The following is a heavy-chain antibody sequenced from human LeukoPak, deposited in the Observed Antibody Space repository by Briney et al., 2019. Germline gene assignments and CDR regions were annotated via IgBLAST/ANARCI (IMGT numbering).Heavy chain of an antibody. J-gene: IGHJ4*02. D-gene: IGHD2-2*01. CDR2: IRSSGSTI. CDR3: ARGGAVGPNPYYSDY. Sequence: GGSLRLSCAASGFAFSSYSMNWVRQAPGKGLEWVSYIRSSGSTIYYADSVKGRFTISRDNAKNSLYLQMNSLRDEDTAVYYCARGGAVGPNPYYSDYWGQGTLVTVSS. V-gene: IGHV3-48*02. CDR1: GFAFSSYS.